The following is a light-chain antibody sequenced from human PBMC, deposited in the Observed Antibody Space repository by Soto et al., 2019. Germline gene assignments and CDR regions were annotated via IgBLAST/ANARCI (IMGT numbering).Light chain of an antibody. J-gene: IGKJ4*01. Sequence: EIVLTQSPAPLCLSPGERAARSCRASQTVRNNYLAWYQQKPGQAPRLLIYDASSRATGIPDRFSGGGSGTNFTLTISRLEPEDFAVYYCQQFSSYPLTFGGGTKVEIK. CDR3: QQFSSYPLT. CDR1: QTVRNNY. V-gene: IGKV3-20*01. CDR2: DAS.